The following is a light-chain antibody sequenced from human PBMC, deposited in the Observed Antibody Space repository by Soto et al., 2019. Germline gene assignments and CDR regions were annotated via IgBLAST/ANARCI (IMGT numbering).Light chain of an antibody. V-gene: IGLV2-8*01. CDR2: EVS. CDR3: TSYAGSNIWV. Sequence: SALTQPPSASGSPGQSVTISCTGTSSDVGGYNYVSWYQQYPGKAPKLMIYEVSKRPSGVPDRFSGSKSGKTASLTVSGLQPEDEADYYCTSYAGSNIWVFGGGTQLTVL. J-gene: IGLJ3*02. CDR1: SSDVGGYNY.